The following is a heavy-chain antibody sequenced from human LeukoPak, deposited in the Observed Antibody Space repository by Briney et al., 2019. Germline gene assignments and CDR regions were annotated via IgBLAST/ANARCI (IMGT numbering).Heavy chain of an antibody. D-gene: IGHD5-24*01. Sequence: PGGSLRLSCAASGFTFSSYAMSWVRQAPGKGLEWVSAISSSGASTYYAGSVKGRFTISRDNAKNSLYLQMDNLRAEDTAVYYCAKKMDDAFDIWGQGTMVTVSS. CDR1: GFTFSSYA. V-gene: IGHV3-23*01. CDR2: ISSSGAST. J-gene: IGHJ3*02. CDR3: AKKMDDAFDI.